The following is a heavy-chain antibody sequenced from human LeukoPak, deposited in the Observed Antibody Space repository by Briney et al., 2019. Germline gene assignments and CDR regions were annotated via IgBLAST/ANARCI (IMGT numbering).Heavy chain of an antibody. CDR1: GFTFSSYE. J-gene: IGHJ3*02. CDR2: IKQDGSEK. Sequence: GGSLRLSCAASGFTFSSYEMNWVRQAPGKGLESVANIKQDGSEKYYVDSVKGRFTVSRDNAKNSLYLQMNSLKAEDTAVDYCARGFDTWGQGTMVTVSS. CDR3: ARGFDT. V-gene: IGHV3-7*01.